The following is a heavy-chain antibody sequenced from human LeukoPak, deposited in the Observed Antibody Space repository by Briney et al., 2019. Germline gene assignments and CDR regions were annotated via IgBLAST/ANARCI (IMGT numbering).Heavy chain of an antibody. D-gene: IGHD6-13*01. J-gene: IGHJ4*02. Sequence: GASLRLSCAASGFTFSSYAMSWVRQAPGKGLEWVSAISGSGGSTYYADSVKGRFTISRDNSKNTLYLQTNSLRAEDTAVYYCAKGTPQYSSSWYYFDYWGQGTLVTVSS. V-gene: IGHV3-23*01. CDR3: AKGTPQYSSSWYYFDY. CDR1: GFTFSSYA. CDR2: ISGSGGST.